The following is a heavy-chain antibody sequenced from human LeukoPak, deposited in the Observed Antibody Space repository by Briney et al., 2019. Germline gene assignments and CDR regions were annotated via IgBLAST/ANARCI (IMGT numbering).Heavy chain of an antibody. J-gene: IGHJ4*02. Sequence: ASVKVSCKASGYTFTSYYMHWVRQAPGQGLEWMGIINPSGGSTSYAQKFQGRVTMTRDTSTSTVYIELSSLRSEDTAVYYCARKGYDFWSGYIMYYFDYWGQGTLVTVSS. CDR2: INPSGGST. V-gene: IGHV1-46*01. D-gene: IGHD3-3*01. CDR3: ARKGYDFWSGYIMYYFDY. CDR1: GYTFTSYY.